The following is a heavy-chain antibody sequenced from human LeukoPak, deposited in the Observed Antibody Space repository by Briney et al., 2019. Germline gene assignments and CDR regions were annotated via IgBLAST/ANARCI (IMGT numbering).Heavy chain of an antibody. J-gene: IGHJ4*02. CDR1: GFTFSRHS. CDR2: ISSSSSYI. Sequence: GGSLRLSCAASGFTFSRHSINWVRQAPGKGLEWVSSISSSSSYIYYADSVKGRFTISRDDAKNSLYLQMNSLRAEDTAVYYCARDLSNYYDSSPGDYFDYWGQGTLVTVSS. V-gene: IGHV3-21*01. CDR3: ARDLSNYYDSSPGDYFDY. D-gene: IGHD3-22*01.